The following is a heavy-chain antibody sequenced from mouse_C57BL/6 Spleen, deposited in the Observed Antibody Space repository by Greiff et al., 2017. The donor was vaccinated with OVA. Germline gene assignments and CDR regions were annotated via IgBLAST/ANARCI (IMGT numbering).Heavy chain of an antibody. CDR3: ARGDYCGSPYYFDY. CDR1: GFTFSDYG. V-gene: IGHV5-17*01. CDR2: ISSGSSTI. Sequence: DVKLVESGGGLVKPGGSLKLSCAASGFTFSDYGMHWVRQAPEKGLEWVAYISSGSSTIYYADTVKGRFTISRDNAKNTLFLQMTSLRSEDTAMYYCARGDYCGSPYYFDYWGQGTTLTVSS. J-gene: IGHJ2*01. D-gene: IGHD1-1*01.